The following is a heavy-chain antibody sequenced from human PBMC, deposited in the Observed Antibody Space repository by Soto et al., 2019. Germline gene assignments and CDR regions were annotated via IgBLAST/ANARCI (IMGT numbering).Heavy chain of an antibody. D-gene: IGHD3-10*01. CDR1: GGSINSGAYY. CDR3: AGEGDRKGWWFDP. V-gene: IGHV4-31*03. J-gene: IGHJ5*02. CDR2: IFYSGST. Sequence: SETLSLTCTVSGGSINSGAYYWTWIRQHPGKGLEYIGYIFYSGSTYYNPSLRSRVSISMDTSENHFSLKLSSVTAADTAVYYCAGEGDRKGWWFDPWGPGTLVT.